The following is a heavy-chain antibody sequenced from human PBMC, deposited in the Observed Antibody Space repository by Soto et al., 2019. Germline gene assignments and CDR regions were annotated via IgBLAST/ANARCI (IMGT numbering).Heavy chain of an antibody. Sequence: SETLSLTCAVYGGSFSGYYWSWIRQPPGKGLEWIGEINHSGSTNYNPSLKSRVTISVDTSKNQFSLKLSSVTAADTAVYYCARVRPLAVAGTFFDYWGQGTLVTVSS. V-gene: IGHV4-34*01. CDR3: ARVRPLAVAGTFFDY. D-gene: IGHD6-19*01. CDR1: GGSFSGYY. J-gene: IGHJ4*02. CDR2: INHSGST.